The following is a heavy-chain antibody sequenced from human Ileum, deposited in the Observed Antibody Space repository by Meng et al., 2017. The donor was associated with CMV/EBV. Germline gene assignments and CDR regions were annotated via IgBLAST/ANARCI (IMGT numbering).Heavy chain of an antibody. Sequence: GGSLRLSCAASGFIFSSYWMSWVRQAPGKGLEWVANIKQDGSEKYYVDSVKGRFTISRDNAKNSLYLQMNSLRAEDTAVYYCARDRTPYYDFWSGYYLRPSWFDPWGQGTLVTVSS. CDR2: IKQDGSEK. V-gene: IGHV3-7*01. J-gene: IGHJ5*02. D-gene: IGHD3-3*01. CDR3: ARDRTPYYDFWSGYYLRPSWFDP. CDR1: GFIFSSYW.